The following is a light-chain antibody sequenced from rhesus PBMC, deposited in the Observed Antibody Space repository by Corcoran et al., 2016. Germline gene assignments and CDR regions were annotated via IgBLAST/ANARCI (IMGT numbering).Light chain of an antibody. J-gene: IGLJ1*01. CDR1: NSDIGGYNY. CDR2: EVS. CDR3: SSYAGNNIFYV. V-gene: IGLV2-32*02. Sequence: QAALAQPRSVSGSPGQSVTISCTGTNSDIGGYNYVSWYQQHPGTAPKLMISEVSKRPSGVSDRFSGSKSGNTASLTISGLQAEDEADYYCSSYAGNNIFYVFGAGTRLTVL.